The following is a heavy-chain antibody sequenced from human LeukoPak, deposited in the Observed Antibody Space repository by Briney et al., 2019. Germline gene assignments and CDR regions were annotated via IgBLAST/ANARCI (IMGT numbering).Heavy chain of an antibody. D-gene: IGHD6-19*01. CDR2: IYYSGST. Sequence: SETLSLTCTVSGDSISPYYWSWIRQPPGKGLEWIGYIYYSGSTNYNPSLKSRVTISVDTSKNQFSLKLSSVTAADTAVYYCARSGWQGYFDYWGQGTLVTVSS. J-gene: IGHJ4*02. CDR3: ARSGWQGYFDY. CDR1: GDSISPYY. V-gene: IGHV4-59*01.